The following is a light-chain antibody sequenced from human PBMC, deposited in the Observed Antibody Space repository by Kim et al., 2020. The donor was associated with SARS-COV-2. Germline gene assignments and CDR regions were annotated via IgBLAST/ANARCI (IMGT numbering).Light chain of an antibody. CDR1: SSNIGNHY. Sequence: KVTLSASGSSSNIGNHYVSWYQQLPGTAPKLLVYDNNKRPSGIPDRFSGSKSGTSATLGITGLQTGDEADYYCGTWDSSLSAGPWVFGGGTQLTVL. V-gene: IGLV1-51*01. CDR2: DNN. J-gene: IGLJ3*02. CDR3: GTWDSSLSAGPWV.